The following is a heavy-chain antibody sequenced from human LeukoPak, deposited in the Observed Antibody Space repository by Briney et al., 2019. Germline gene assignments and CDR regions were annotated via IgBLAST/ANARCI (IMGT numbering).Heavy chain of an antibody. CDR1: GGSISSYY. CDR3: ARGSGVSYYYDSSGIPYFDY. D-gene: IGHD3-22*01. CDR2: IYYSGST. J-gene: IGHJ4*02. Sequence: SETLSLTCTVSGGSISSYYWSWIRQPPGKGLEWIGYIYYSGSTNYNPSLKSRVTISVDTSKNQFSLKLSSVTAADTAVYYCARGSGVSYYYDSSGIPYFDYWGQGTLVTVSS. V-gene: IGHV4-59*01.